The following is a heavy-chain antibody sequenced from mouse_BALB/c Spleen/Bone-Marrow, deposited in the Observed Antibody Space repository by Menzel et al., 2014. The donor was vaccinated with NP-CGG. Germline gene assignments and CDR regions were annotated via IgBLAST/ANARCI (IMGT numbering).Heavy chain of an antibody. CDR2: INPSNGGT. CDR3: SRGRRDALDY. J-gene: IGHJ4*01. V-gene: IGHV1S81*02. Sequence: LVESGAELVKPGASVKLSCKASGYTFXSYYMYWVKQRPGQGLEWFGEINPSNGGTNFSEKFKNKATLTVDKSSSTAYMQLSSLTSEDSAVYYCSRGRRDALDYWGQGTSVTVSS. CDR1: GYTFXSYY.